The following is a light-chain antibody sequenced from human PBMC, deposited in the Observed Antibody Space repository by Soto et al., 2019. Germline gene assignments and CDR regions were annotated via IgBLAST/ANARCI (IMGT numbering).Light chain of an antibody. CDR1: QSVSSS. CDR2: DAS. J-gene: IGKJ5*01. Sequence: EIVFTQSPGTPSFSPGERATLSWRASQSVSSSLAWYQHKPGQAPRLLIYDASSRATDIPARFSGSGSGTDFTLTISSLEPEDFAIYYCQQRSNWPSISFGQGTRL. CDR3: QQRSNWPSIS. V-gene: IGKV3-11*01.